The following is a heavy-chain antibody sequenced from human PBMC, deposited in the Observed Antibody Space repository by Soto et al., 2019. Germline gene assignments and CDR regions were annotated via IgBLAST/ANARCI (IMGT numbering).Heavy chain of an antibody. CDR3: ARRRGSSSSYMDV. J-gene: IGHJ6*03. V-gene: IGHV5-51*01. CDR1: GYSFTSYW. D-gene: IGHD6-6*01. Sequence: GESLKISCKGSGYSFTSYWIGWVLQMPGKGLEWMGIIYPGDSDTRYSPSFQGQVTISADKSISTAYLQWSSLKASDTAMYYCARRRGSSSSYMDVWGKGTTVTVSS. CDR2: IYPGDSDT.